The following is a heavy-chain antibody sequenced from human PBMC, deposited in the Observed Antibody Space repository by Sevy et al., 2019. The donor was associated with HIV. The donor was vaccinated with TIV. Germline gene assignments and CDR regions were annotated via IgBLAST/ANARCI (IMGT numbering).Heavy chain of an antibody. CDR3: ARTAEISRDAFDI. CDR2: IDPSDSYT. V-gene: IGHV5-10-1*01. CDR1: GYSFTSYW. Sequence: GESLKISCRGSGYSFTSYWISWVRQMPGKGLEWMGRIDPSDSYTNYSQSFQGHVTISADKSISTAYLQWSSLKASDTAMYYCARTAEISRDAFDIWGQGTMVTVSS. J-gene: IGHJ3*02. D-gene: IGHD2-15*01.